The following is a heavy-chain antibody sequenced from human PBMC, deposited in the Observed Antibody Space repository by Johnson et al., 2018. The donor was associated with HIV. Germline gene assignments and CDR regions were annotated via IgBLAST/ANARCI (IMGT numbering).Heavy chain of an antibody. CDR3: AREVGIQLWSSDAFDI. D-gene: IGHD5-18*01. CDR2: IKQDGSEK. V-gene: IGHV3-7*03. J-gene: IGHJ3*02. Sequence: VQVVESGGGVVQPGRSLRLSCAASGFTFSSYGMHWVRQAPGKGLEWVANIKQDGSEKYYVDSVKGRFTISRDNAKNSLYLQMNSLRAEDTALYYCAREVGIQLWSSDAFDIWGQGTMVTVSS. CDR1: GFTFSSYG.